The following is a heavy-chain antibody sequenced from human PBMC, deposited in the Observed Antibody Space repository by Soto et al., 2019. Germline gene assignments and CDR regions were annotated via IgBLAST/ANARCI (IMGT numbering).Heavy chain of an antibody. CDR3: ARQRIVATIRVFDY. CDR1: GGSISSYY. D-gene: IGHD5-12*01. Sequence: PSETLSLTCTVSGGSISSYYWSWIRQPPGKGLEWIGYIYYSGSTNYNPSLKSRVTISVDTSKNQFSLKLSSVTAADTAVYYCARQRIVATIRVFDYWGQGTLVTSPQ. J-gene: IGHJ4*02. V-gene: IGHV4-59*08. CDR2: IYYSGST.